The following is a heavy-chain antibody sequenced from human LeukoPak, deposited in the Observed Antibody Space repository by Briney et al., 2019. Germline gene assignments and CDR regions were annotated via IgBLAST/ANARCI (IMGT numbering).Heavy chain of an antibody. V-gene: IGHV3-30*02. D-gene: IGHD1-26*01. Sequence: GGSLRLSCAASGFTFTDYGIHWVRQAPGKGLEWAAFIWYDGSSQYADSVKGRFTISRDNSKSTLYLQMNSLRAEDTAVYYCAKDVVGATDYWGQGTLVTVSS. J-gene: IGHJ4*02. CDR2: IWYDGSSQ. CDR3: AKDVVGATDY. CDR1: GFTFTDYG.